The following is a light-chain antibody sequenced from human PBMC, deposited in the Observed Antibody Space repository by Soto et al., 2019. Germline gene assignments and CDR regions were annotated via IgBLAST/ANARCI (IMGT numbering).Light chain of an antibody. J-gene: IGKJ1*01. V-gene: IGKV3-20*01. Sequence: EIVLTQSPGTLSLSPVERATLSCRASQSVSSSFLTWYQQKPGQPPRLLIYGASSRATGIPDRFSGSGSGTDFTLTISDVQPEDFALYYCHQRQSWPRTFGQGTKVDIK. CDR3: HQRQSWPRT. CDR2: GAS. CDR1: QSVSSSF.